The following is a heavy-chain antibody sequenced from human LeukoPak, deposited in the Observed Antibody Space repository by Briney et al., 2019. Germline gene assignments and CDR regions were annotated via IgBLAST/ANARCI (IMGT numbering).Heavy chain of an antibody. CDR1: GYSISSGYY. V-gene: IGHV4-38-2*02. J-gene: IGHJ3*02. CDR3: ARRPDAFDI. CDR2: IYHSGST. Sequence: MPSETLSLTCTVSGYSISSGYYWGWIRQPPGKGVEWIGSIYHSGSTCYNPSLKSRITISVDTSKNQFSLKLSSVTAADTAVYYCARRPDAFDIWGQGTMVTVSS.